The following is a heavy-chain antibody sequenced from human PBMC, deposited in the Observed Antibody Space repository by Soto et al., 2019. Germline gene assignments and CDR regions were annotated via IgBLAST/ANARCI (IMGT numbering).Heavy chain of an antibody. CDR2: IYPGDSDT. J-gene: IGHJ6*02. CDR1: GYSFTSYW. Sequence: PGESLKISCKGSGYSFTSYWIGWVRQMPGKGLEWMGIIYPGDSDTRYSPSFQGQVTISADKSISTAYLQWSSLKASDTAMYYCARLHTPAAYYYYGMDVWGQGTTVTVSS. V-gene: IGHV5-51*01. D-gene: IGHD2-2*02. CDR3: ARLHTPAAYYYYGMDV.